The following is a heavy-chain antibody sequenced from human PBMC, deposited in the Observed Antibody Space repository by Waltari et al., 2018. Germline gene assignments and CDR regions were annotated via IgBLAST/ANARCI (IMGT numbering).Heavy chain of an antibody. D-gene: IGHD3-22*01. CDR1: GGSFSGYY. Sequence: QVQLQQWGAGLLKPSETLSLTCAVYGGSFSGYYWSWIRQPPGQGLEWIGEINHSGSTNYNPSLKSRVTISVDTSKNQFSLKLSSVTAADTAVYYCARCSGYYSYYFDYWGQGTLVTVSS. V-gene: IGHV4-34*01. J-gene: IGHJ4*02. CDR2: INHSGST. CDR3: ARCSGYYSYYFDY.